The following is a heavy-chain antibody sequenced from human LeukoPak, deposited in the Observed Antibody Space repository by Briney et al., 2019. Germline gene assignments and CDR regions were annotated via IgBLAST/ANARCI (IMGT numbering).Heavy chain of an antibody. CDR2: ISYDGSNK. J-gene: IGHJ4*02. V-gene: IGHV3-30-3*01. Sequence: GGSLRLSCAASGFTFSSYAMHWVRQAPGKGLEWMAVISYDGSNKYYADSVKGRFTISRDNSKNTLYLQMNSLRAEDTAVYYCARDLGITMVRGVSGYWGQGTLVTVSS. D-gene: IGHD3-10*01. CDR3: ARDLGITMVRGVSGY. CDR1: GFTFSSYA.